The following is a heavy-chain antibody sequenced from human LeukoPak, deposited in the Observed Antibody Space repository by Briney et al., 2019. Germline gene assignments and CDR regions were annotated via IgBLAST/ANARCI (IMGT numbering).Heavy chain of an antibody. CDR3: AELGITMIGGV. CDR2: INGDGNT. Sequence: GGSLRLSCTASGFTFSDSWMDWGGRAPGKGLVWVSRINGDGNTNDADCVKGRFTVSRDNAKNSLYLQMNSLRAEDTAVYYCAELGITMIGGVWGKETTVTISS. D-gene: IGHD3-10*02. J-gene: IGHJ6*04. V-gene: IGHV3-74*01. CDR1: GFTFSDSW.